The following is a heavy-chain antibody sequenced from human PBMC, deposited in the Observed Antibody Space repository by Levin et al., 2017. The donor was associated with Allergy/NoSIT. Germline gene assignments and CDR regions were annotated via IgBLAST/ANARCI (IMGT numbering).Heavy chain of an antibody. V-gene: IGHV1-2*02. D-gene: IGHD3-9*01. J-gene: IGHJ3*02. CDR3: ARESVYDILTASDAFDI. CDR2: INPKSGGT. CDR1: GYTFTDYY. Sequence: ASVKVSCKASGYTFTDYYIHWVRQAPGQGLEWMGWINPKSGGTNYAQKFQGRITMTRDTSISTAYMELSSLRSDDTAVYYCARESVYDILTASDAFDIWGQGTMVTVSS.